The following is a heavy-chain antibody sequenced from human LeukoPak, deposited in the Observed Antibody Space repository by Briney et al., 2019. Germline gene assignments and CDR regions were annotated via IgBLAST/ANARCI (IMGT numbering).Heavy chain of an antibody. D-gene: IGHD6-19*01. CDR2: XXXXDGET. CDR3: ATAVQTKGLRWLVLDYFDY. Sequence: ASVKVSCKVSGYTLTXLSMHWVRQAPGKXXXXMGGXXXXDGETIYAQKFQGRVTMTEDTSTDTAYMELSSLRSEDTAVYYCATAVQTKGLRWLVLDYFDYWGQGTLVTVSS. V-gene: IGHV1-24*01. J-gene: IGHJ4*02. CDR1: GYTLTXLS.